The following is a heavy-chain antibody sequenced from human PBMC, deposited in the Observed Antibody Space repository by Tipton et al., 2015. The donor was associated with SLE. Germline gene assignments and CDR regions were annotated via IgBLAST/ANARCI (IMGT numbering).Heavy chain of an antibody. CDR1: GGSISSYY. D-gene: IGHD6-13*01. V-gene: IGHV4-59*08. CDR3: ARHIHSRYYFDY. J-gene: IGHJ4*02. Sequence: LRLSCTVSGGSISSYYWSWIRQPPGKGLEWIGYIYYSGSTNYNPSLKSRVTISVDTSKNQFSLKLSSVTAADTAVYYCARHIHSRYYFDYWGQGTLVTVSS. CDR2: IYYSGST.